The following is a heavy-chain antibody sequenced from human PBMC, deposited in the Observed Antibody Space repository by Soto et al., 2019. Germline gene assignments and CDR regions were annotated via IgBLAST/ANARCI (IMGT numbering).Heavy chain of an antibody. D-gene: IGHD1-26*01. J-gene: IGHJ6*02. CDR3: AKDLGTIVGATDGMDV. CDR2: ISYDGSNK. CDR1: GFTFSSYG. V-gene: IGHV3-30*18. Sequence: GGSLRLSCAASGFTFSSYGMHWVRQAPGKGLEWVAVISYDGSNKYYADSVKGRFTISRDDSKNTLYLQMNSLRAEDTAVYYCAKDLGTIVGATDGMDVWGQGTTVPVSS.